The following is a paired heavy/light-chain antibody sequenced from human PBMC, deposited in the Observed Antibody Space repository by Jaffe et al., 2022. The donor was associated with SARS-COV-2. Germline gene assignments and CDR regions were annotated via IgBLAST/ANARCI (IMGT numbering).Heavy chain of an antibody. V-gene: IGHV4-4*07. Sequence: QVQLQESGPGLVKPSETLSLTCTVSGGSISSYYWSWIRQPAGKGLEWIGRIYTSGSTNYNPSLKSRVTMSVDTSKNQFSLKLSSVTAADTAVYYCARDSGDSSGLDAFDIWGQGTMVTVSS. CDR1: GGSISSYY. D-gene: IGHD3-22*01. CDR3: ARDSGDSSGLDAFDI. J-gene: IGHJ3*02. CDR2: IYTSGST.
Light chain of an antibody. CDR3: MQRIEFPGT. J-gene: IGKJ1*01. Sequence: DIVMTQTPLSLPVTPGEPASISCRSSQSLLDSDDGNTYLDWYLQKPGQSPQLLIYTLSYRASGVPDRFSGSGSGTDFTLKISRVEAEDVGVYYCMQRIEFPGTFGQGTKVEIK. CDR1: QSLLDSDDGNTY. V-gene: IGKV2-40*01. CDR2: TLS.